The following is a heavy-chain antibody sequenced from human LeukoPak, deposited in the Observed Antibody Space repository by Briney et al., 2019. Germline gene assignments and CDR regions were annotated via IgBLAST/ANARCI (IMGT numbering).Heavy chain of an antibody. D-gene: IGHD1-7*01. V-gene: IGHV3-15*04. CDR2: IVSQIDGGTT. Sequence: GGSLRLSCAASGFTFNYAWMSWVRQVPGKGLGWVGQIVSQIDGGTTDYAAPVKGRFTISRDDSESMLYLQMNSLKIEDTAVYYCTTDEDWNYARKDVWGQGATVIVSS. CDR1: GFTFNYAW. CDR3: TTDEDWNYARKDV. J-gene: IGHJ6*02.